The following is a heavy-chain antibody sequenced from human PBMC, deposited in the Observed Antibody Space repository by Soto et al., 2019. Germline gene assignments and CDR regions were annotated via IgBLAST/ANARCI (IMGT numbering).Heavy chain of an antibody. CDR2: LGKTGA. J-gene: IGHJ4*02. V-gene: IGHV3-23*01. CDR1: GFTFSSHA. CDR3: VKNSWYTDYAFAY. D-gene: IGHD6-13*01. Sequence: EVQLLESGGGLVQPGVSLRLSCAASGFTFSSHAMSWVRQSPVKGLELVASLGKTGAYYADSVKGRFSISRDTSKSTLFLQLNNVRADDSAIYYCVKNSWYTDYAFAYWGQGTLVTVSS.